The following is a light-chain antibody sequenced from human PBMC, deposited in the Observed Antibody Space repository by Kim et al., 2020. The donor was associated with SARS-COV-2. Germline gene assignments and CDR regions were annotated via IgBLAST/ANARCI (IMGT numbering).Light chain of an antibody. Sequence: SASVGDRGTITCRASHSISSWLAWYQQKAGKAPKVLIYKASTLESGVPSRFSGSGAGTEFTLTISSLQPDDFATYYCQQYSNYPYTFGQGTKLEI. CDR1: HSISSW. V-gene: IGKV1-5*03. J-gene: IGKJ2*01. CDR3: QQYSNYPYT. CDR2: KAS.